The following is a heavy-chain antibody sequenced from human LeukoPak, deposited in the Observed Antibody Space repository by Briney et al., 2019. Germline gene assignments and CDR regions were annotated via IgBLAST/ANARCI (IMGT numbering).Heavy chain of an antibody. CDR2: IYYTGST. CDR3: ARRGGSGRAFDY. CDR1: GASISGGTYY. V-gene: IGHV4-39*01. J-gene: IGHJ4*02. Sequence: SETLSLTCSVSGASISGGTYYWGWIRQPPGKGLEWIGSIYYTGSTYDNPSAKCRVTISVATSKNQCSLKLSSVTAADTAVYYCARRGGSGRAFDYGGQGTLVTVSS. D-gene: IGHD1-26*01.